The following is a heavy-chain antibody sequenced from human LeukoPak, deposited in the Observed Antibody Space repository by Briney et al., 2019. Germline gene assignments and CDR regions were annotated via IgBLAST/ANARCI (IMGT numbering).Heavy chain of an antibody. CDR3: ARGCSSTSCLAYYYYMDV. V-gene: IGHV1-69*13. Sequence: SVKVSCKASGGTFSSYAISWVRQAPGQGLEWMGGIIPIFGTANYAQKFQGRVTITADESTSTAYMELSSLRSEDTAVYYCARGCSSTSCLAYYYYMDVWGKGTTVTVSS. D-gene: IGHD2-2*01. CDR1: GGTFSSYA. CDR2: IIPIFGTA. J-gene: IGHJ6*03.